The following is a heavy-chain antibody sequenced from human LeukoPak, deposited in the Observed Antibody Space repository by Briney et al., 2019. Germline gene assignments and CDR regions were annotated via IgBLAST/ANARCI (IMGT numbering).Heavy chain of an antibody. CDR2: INHSGST. CDR1: GGSFSGYY. CDR3: ARGSLALTGYFDY. D-gene: IGHD1-1*01. V-gene: IGHV4-34*01. Sequence: SETQSLTCAVYGGSFSGYYWSWIRQPPGKGLEWIGEINHSGSTNYNPSLKSRVTISVDTSKNQFSLKLSSVTAADTAVYYCARGSLALTGYFDYWGQGTLVTVSS. J-gene: IGHJ4*02.